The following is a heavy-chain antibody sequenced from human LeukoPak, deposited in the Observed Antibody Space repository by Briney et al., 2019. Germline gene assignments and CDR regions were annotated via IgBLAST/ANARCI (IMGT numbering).Heavy chain of an antibody. CDR3: AKGGIAAAGPFDY. V-gene: IGHV3-9*01. J-gene: IGHJ4*02. Sequence: PGGSLRLSCAASGFTFSSYSMNWVRQAPGKGLEWVSGISWNSGSIGYADSVKGRFTISRDNAKNSLYLQMNSLRAEDTALYYCAKGGIAAAGPFDYWGQGTLVTVSS. CDR2: ISWNSGSI. D-gene: IGHD6-13*01. CDR1: GFTFSSYS.